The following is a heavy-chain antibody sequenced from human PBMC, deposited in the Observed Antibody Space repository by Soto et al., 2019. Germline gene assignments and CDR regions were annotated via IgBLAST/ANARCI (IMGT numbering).Heavy chain of an antibody. CDR3: ARAPKGSSTWYVIY. J-gene: IGHJ4*02. V-gene: IGHV1-18*01. CDR1: GYPFTYYG. Sequence: GASVKVSCKSSGYPFTYYGVTWVRQAPGQGLEWMGWISTDNGNTEYAQKFQGRVTMTTDTSTKTAYMDLGSLRSDDTAVYYCARAPKGSSTWYVIYWGQGTLVTVSS. D-gene: IGHD6-13*01. CDR2: ISTDNGNT.